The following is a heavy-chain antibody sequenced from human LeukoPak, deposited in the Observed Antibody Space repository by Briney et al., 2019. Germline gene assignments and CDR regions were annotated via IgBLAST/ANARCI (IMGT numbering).Heavy chain of an antibody. J-gene: IGHJ4*02. V-gene: IGHV1-18*01. Sequence: ASVKVSCKASGYTFTSYGISWVRQAPGQGLEWMGWISAYNGNTNYAQKLQGRVTMTTDTSTSTAYMELRSLRSDDTAVYYCARRNYDYVWGSSEGYYFDPWGQGTLVTVSS. CDR2: ISAYNGNT. D-gene: IGHD3-16*01. CDR3: ARRNYDYVWGSSEGYYFDP. CDR1: GYTFTSYG.